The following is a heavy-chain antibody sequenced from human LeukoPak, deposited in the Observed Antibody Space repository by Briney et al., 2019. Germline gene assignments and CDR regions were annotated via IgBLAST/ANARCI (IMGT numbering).Heavy chain of an antibody. D-gene: IGHD6-19*01. Sequence: GGSLRLSCAASGFTVGNNYMKWIRQAPGKGLEWVSLIYSGGSTYYADSVKGRFTISRDSSKNTLYLQMNSLKVEDTAVYYCAKGGWRTGDGMNVWGQGATVTVSS. CDR3: AKGGWRTGDGMNV. CDR2: IYSGGST. V-gene: IGHV3-53*01. J-gene: IGHJ6*02. CDR1: GFTVGNNY.